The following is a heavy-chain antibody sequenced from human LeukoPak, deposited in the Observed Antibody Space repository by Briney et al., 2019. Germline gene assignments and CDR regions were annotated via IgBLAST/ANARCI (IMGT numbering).Heavy chain of an antibody. V-gene: IGHV4-34*01. CDR1: GGSFSGYY. CDR3: ARLRYYDSSGYYYYYYGMDV. J-gene: IGHJ6*02. CDR2: INHSGST. D-gene: IGHD3-22*01. Sequence: SETLSLTCAVYGGSFSGYYWSWIRQPPGKGLEWIGEINHSGSTNYNPSLKSRVTISVDTSKNQFSLELSSVTAADTAVYYCARLRYYDSSGYYYYYYGMDVWGQGTTVTVSS.